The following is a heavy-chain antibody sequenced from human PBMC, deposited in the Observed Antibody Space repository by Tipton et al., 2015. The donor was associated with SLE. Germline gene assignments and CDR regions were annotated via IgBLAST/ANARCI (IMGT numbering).Heavy chain of an antibody. Sequence: SLRLSCAASGFTFSSYAMHWVRQAPGKGLEWVAVISYDGSNKYYADSVKGRFTISRDNSKNTLYLQMNSLRAEDTAVYYCARDEYSSGWYGGLRDYWGQGTLVTVSS. J-gene: IGHJ4*02. D-gene: IGHD6-19*01. CDR3: ARDEYSSGWYGGLRDY. V-gene: IGHV3-30*04. CDR1: GFTFSSYA. CDR2: ISYDGSNK.